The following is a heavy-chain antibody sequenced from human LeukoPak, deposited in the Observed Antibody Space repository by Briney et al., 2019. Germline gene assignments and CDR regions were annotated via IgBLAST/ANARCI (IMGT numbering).Heavy chain of an antibody. CDR3: ARGDEAYCSGGSCYPSY. Sequence: ASVKVSCKASGYTFTSYVINWVRQATGQGLEWMGWMNPNSGNTGYAQKFQGRVTMTRNTSISTAYMELSSLRSEDTAVYYCARGDEAYCSGGSCYPSYWGQGTLVTVSS. CDR2: MNPNSGNT. J-gene: IGHJ4*02. V-gene: IGHV1-8*01. CDR1: GYTFTSYV. D-gene: IGHD2-15*01.